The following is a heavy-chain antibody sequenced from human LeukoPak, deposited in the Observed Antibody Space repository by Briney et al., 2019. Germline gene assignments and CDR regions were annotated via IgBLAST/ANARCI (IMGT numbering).Heavy chain of an antibody. CDR3: AKAPVTTCSGAYCYPFDY. CDR2: ISVSGNT. Sequence: PGGSLRLSCAASGFTFSSYAMHWVRQAPGKGLEWVSAISVSGNTYHADSVKGRFTISRDSYKNTLYLQMNSLRAEDAAVYYCAKAPVTTCSGAYCYPFDYWGQGTLVTVSS. J-gene: IGHJ4*02. V-gene: IGHV3-23*01. D-gene: IGHD2-15*01. CDR1: GFTFSSYA.